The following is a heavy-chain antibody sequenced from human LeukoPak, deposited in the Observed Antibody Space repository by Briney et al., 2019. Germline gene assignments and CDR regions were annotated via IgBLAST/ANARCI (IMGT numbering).Heavy chain of an antibody. CDR2: MHTSGST. Sequence: PSETLSLTCTVSGSSVTGHYWSWIRQPAGKGLEWIGRMHTSGSTNYNPSLKSRVTTSVDTSKNQFSLKLSSVTAADTAVYYCAREDYGSGMRGASHIWGQGTMVTVSS. CDR1: GSSVTGHY. CDR3: AREDYGSGMRGASHI. V-gene: IGHV4-4*07. D-gene: IGHD3-10*01. J-gene: IGHJ3*02.